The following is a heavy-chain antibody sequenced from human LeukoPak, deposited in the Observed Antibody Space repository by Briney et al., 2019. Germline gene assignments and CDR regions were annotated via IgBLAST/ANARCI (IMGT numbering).Heavy chain of an antibody. J-gene: IGHJ3*02. CDR2: IKQDGSLK. CDR1: GFTVSSDY. Sequence: GGSLRLSCAASGFTVSSDYMSWVRQAPGKGLERVANIKQDGSLKYYVDSVKGRFTISRDNAKNSLYLKMNSLRAEDTAVYYCTRDESPSDSSGYYDAFDIWGQGTMVTVSS. D-gene: IGHD3-22*01. V-gene: IGHV3-7*01. CDR3: TRDESPSDSSGYYDAFDI.